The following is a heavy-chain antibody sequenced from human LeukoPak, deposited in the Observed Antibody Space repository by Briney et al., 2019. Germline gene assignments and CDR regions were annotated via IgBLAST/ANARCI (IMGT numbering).Heavy chain of an antibody. Sequence: SETLSLTCTVSGGSISSYYWSWIRQPPGKGLEWIGYIYTSGSTNYNPSLKSRVTISVDTSKNQFSLKLSSVTAADTAVYYCARPRSDGGFDPWGQGTLVTVSS. CDR2: IYTSGST. V-gene: IGHV4-4*09. J-gene: IGHJ5*02. CDR1: GGSISSYY. CDR3: ARPRSDGGFDP.